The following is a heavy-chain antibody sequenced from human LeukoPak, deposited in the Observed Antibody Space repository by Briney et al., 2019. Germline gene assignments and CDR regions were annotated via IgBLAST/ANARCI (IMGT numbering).Heavy chain of an antibody. J-gene: IGHJ4*02. Sequence: GASVKVSCKASGYTFTSYGISWVRQAPGQGLEWMGWISAYNGNTNYAQKLQGRVTMTTDTSTSTAYMELRSLRSDDTAVYSCAGFTFFRGVITFDYWGQGTLVTVSS. CDR1: GYTFTSYG. D-gene: IGHD3-10*01. V-gene: IGHV1-18*01. CDR2: ISAYNGNT. CDR3: AGFTFFRGVITFDY.